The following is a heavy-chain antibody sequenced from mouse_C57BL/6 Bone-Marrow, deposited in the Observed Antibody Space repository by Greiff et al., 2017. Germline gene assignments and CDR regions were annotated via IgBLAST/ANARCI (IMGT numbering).Heavy chain of an antibody. CDR1: GYTFTEYT. V-gene: IGHV1-53*01. J-gene: IGHJ4*01. CDR2: INPSNGGP. Sequence: VQLQQSGPELVKPGASVKLSCKASGYTFTEYTIHWVKQRYGQGLEWIGNINPSNGGPNYNEQFKSKATLTVDKSSSTAYMQLSSLTSEDSAVYYCARSVVTTVGADYAMDYRGQGASVTVSS. CDR3: ARSVVTTVGADYAMDY. D-gene: IGHD1-1*01.